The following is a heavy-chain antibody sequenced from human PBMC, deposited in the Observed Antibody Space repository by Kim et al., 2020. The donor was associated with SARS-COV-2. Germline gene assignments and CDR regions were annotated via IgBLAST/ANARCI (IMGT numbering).Heavy chain of an antibody. Sequence: ASVKVSCKAYGYTFTSYYMHWVRQAPGQGLEWMGIINPSGGSTSYAQKFQGRVTMTRDTSTSTVYMELSSLRSEDTAVYYCARDGPPYYYYYYGMDVWGQGTTVTVSS. J-gene: IGHJ6*02. CDR3: ARDGPPYYYYYYGMDV. V-gene: IGHV1-46*01. CDR1: GYTFTSYY. CDR2: INPSGGST.